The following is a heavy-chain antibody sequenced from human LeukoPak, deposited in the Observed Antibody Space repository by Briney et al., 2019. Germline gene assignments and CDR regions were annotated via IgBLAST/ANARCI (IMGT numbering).Heavy chain of an antibody. D-gene: IGHD5-18*01. CDR2: INYSGNT. Sequence: SETLSLTCTVSGGSISSSSYYWGWIRQPPGKGPQWIGSINYSGNTYYNPSLKSRVTISVDTSKNQFSLKLSSVTAADTAVYYCASGYSYDLFDYWGQGTLVTVSS. CDR1: GGSISSSSYY. V-gene: IGHV4-39*07. CDR3: ASGYSYDLFDY. J-gene: IGHJ4*02.